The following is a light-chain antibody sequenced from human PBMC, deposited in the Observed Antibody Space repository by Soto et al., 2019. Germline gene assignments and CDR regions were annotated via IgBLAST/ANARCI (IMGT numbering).Light chain of an antibody. V-gene: IGKV2-28*01. CDR3: MQALQTPRLT. Sequence: DIVMTQSPLSLPVTPGEPASISCRSSQSLLHSNGYNYLDWYLQKPGQSPQLLIYLGSNRASGVPDRFSGSGSGTDFTLKISRVEAEEVGVYCCMQALQTPRLTFGGGTKVEIK. J-gene: IGKJ4*01. CDR2: LGS. CDR1: QSLLHSNGYNY.